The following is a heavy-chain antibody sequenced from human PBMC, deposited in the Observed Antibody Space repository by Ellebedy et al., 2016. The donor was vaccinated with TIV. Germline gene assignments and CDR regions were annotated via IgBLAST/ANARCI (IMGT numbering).Heavy chain of an antibody. Sequence: ASVKVSCKASGYTFTTYYMHWVRQAPGQGLEWMGLINPSGGGSSYAQKFQGRATVTRDTSTSTVYMELSSLTSEDTAVYYCARDRSLYYHSSGYHTTHFDYWGQGTLVTVSS. CDR1: GYTFTTYY. D-gene: IGHD3-22*01. CDR2: INPSGGGS. CDR3: ARDRSLYYHSSGYHTTHFDY. V-gene: IGHV1-46*01. J-gene: IGHJ4*02.